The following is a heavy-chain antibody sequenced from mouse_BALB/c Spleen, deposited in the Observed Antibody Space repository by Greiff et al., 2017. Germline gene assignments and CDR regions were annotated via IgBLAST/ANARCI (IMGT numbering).Heavy chain of an antibody. CDR3: ARVFITTVGYFDY. D-gene: IGHD1-1*01. Sequence: EVKLVESGGGLVKPGGSLKLSCAASGFTFSSYAMSWVRQSPEKRLEWVAEISSGGSYTYYPDTVTGRFTISRDNAKNTLYLEMSSLRSEDTAMYYCARVFITTVGYFDYWGQGTTLTVSS. CDR1: GFTFSSYA. CDR2: ISSGGSYT. J-gene: IGHJ2*01. V-gene: IGHV5-9-4*01.